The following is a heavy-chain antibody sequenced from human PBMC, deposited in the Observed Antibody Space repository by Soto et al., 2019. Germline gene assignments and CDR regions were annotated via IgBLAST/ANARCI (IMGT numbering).Heavy chain of an antibody. CDR3: ARQRDNSEYAWFDP. Sequence: SETLSLTCTVSGGSISSYYWSWIRQPPGKGLEWIGYIYYGGSTNYNPSLKSRVTISVDTSKNQLSLKLSSVTAADTAVYYCARQRDNSEYAWFDPWGQGTLVTLSS. J-gene: IGHJ5*02. V-gene: IGHV4-59*08. CDR1: GGSISSYY. CDR2: IYYGGST. D-gene: IGHD1-20*01.